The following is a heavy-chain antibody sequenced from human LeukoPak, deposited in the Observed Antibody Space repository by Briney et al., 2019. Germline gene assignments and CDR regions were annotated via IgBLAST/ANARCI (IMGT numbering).Heavy chain of an antibody. Sequence: PGGSLRLSCAASGFTFSRYGIHWVRQAPGKGLEWVAVISSDGGTDYYADSVKGRFTISRDNSKNTVYVQMNSLRAEDTAVYYCAKEGAVTGSMWVDYWGQGALATVSS. D-gene: IGHD6-19*01. J-gene: IGHJ4*02. CDR2: ISSDGGTD. V-gene: IGHV3-30*18. CDR3: AKEGAVTGSMWVDY. CDR1: GFTFSRYG.